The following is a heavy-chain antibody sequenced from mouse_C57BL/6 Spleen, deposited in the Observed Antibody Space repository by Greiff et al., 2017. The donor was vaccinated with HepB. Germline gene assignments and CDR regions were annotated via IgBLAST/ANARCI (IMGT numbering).Heavy chain of an antibody. CDR2: IDPSDSYT. J-gene: IGHJ3*01. CDR1: GYTFTSYW. V-gene: IGHV1-50*01. Sequence: VQLQQPGAELVKPGASVKLSCKASGYTFTSYWMQWVKQRPGQGLEWIGEIDPSDSYTNYNQKFKGKATLTVDTSSSTAYMQLSSLTSEDSAVYYCARAYSNYGGFAYWGQGTLVTVSA. D-gene: IGHD2-5*01. CDR3: ARAYSNYGGFAY.